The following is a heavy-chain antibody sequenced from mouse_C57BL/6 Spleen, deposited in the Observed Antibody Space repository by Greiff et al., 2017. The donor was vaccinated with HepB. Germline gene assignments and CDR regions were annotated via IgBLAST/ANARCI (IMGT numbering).Heavy chain of an antibody. V-gene: IGHV1-52*01. J-gene: IGHJ1*03. CDR3: ARRPSQLVNWYFDV. Sequence: QVHVKQPGAELVRPGSSVKLSCKASGYTFTGYWMHWVKQRPIQGLEWIGNIDPSDSETHYNQKFKDKATLTVDKSSSTAYMQLSSLTSEDSAVYYCARRPSQLVNWYFDVWGTGTTVTVSS. CDR1: GYTFTGYW. CDR2: IDPSDSET. D-gene: IGHD4-1*02.